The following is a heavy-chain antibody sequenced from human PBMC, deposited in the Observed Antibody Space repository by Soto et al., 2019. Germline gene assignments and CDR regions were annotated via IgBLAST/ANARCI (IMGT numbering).Heavy chain of an antibody. J-gene: IGHJ5*02. D-gene: IGHD1-1*01. CDR1: VASISGFY. V-gene: IGHV4-4*07. CDR2: IYATGTT. Sequence: PSETLSLTCTVSVASISGFYWSWIRKSAGKGLEWIGRIYATGTTDYNPSLKSRVMMSVDTSKKQFSLKLRSVTAADTAVHYCVRDGTKTLRDWFDPWGQGISVTVSS. CDR3: VRDGTKTLRDWFDP.